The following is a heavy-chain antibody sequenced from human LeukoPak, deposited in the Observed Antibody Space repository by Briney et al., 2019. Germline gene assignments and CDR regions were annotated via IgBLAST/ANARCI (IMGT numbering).Heavy chain of an antibody. CDR3: ARDRVEYSSRRSVGDAFDI. Sequence: PGGSLRLSCAASGFTFSGSAMHWVRQASGKGLEWVGRIRSKANSYATAYAASVKGRFTISRDDSKNTAYLQMNSLRAEDTAVYYCARDRVEYSSRRSVGDAFDIWGQGTMVTVSS. J-gene: IGHJ3*02. V-gene: IGHV3-73*01. D-gene: IGHD6-6*01. CDR2: IRSKANSYAT. CDR1: GFTFSGSA.